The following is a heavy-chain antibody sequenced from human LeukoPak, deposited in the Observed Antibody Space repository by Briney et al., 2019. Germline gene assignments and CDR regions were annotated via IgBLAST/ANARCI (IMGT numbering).Heavy chain of an antibody. J-gene: IGHJ6*02. CDR3: ARATPGSGWPYLYYYYYGMDV. CDR2: ISYDGSNK. CDR1: GFTFSSYA. Sequence: QSGGSLRLSCAASGFTFSSYAMHWVRQAPGKGLEWVAVISYDGSNKYYADSVKGRFTISRVNSKNTLYRQMNSLRAEDTAVYYCARATPGSGWPYLYYYYYGMDVWGQGTTVTVSS. D-gene: IGHD6-19*01. V-gene: IGHV3-30*04.